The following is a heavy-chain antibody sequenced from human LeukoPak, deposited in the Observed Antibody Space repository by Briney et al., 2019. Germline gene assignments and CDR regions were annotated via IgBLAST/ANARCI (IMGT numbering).Heavy chain of an antibody. D-gene: IGHD3-10*01. CDR1: GYTFSGYY. CDR3: VREESGGYFDF. J-gene: IGHJ4*02. V-gene: IGHV1-2*02. Sequence: ASVKVSCKASGYTFSGYYMHWVRQAPGQGLQWVGWINPNSGDTHYAQKFQGRVTMTRDTSTSTVYMELSTLTSEDTAVYYCVREESGGYFDFWGQGALVTVSS. CDR2: INPNSGDT.